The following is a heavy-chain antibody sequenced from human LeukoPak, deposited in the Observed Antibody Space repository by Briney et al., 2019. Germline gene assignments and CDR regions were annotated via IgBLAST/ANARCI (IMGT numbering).Heavy chain of an antibody. J-gene: IGHJ2*01. CDR1: GGFISIYY. CDR3: ARSFLGDWYFDL. CDR2: SYYSGSN. V-gene: IGHV4-59*01. Sequence: SETLSPTCTVSGGFISIYYWSWIRHPPGMGVEWFGCSYYSGSNNFNPSLKSRVTISVDTSKDQFSLRLTSVTAADTAVYYCARSFLGDWYFDLWGRGTLVTVSS. D-gene: IGHD1-26*01.